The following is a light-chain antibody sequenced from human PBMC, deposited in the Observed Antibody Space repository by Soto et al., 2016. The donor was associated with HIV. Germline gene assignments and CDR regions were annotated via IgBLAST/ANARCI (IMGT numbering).Light chain of an antibody. CDR1: SLRSYD. J-gene: IGLJ2*01. Sequence: SSELTQDPAVSVALGQTVTITCQGDSLRSYDASWFQQKPGQAPLLVIYGRDSRPSEIPNRFSGSSSGNTASLTITGAQAEDEADYYCGSRDSTNKYVIFGGGTKLTVL. V-gene: IGLV3-19*01. CDR3: GSRDSTNKYVI. CDR2: GRD.